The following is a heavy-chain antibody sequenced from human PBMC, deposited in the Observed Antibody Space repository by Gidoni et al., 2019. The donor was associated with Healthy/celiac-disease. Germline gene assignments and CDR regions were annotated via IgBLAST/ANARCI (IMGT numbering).Heavy chain of an antibody. CDR3: AKDLGEHSSSWYYYYYYGMDV. CDR1: GFTFSRYG. V-gene: IGHV3-30*18. CDR2: ISYDGSNK. Sequence: QVQLVESGGGVVQPGRSLRLSCAASGFTFSRYGMQWGRQAPGKGLEWVAVISYDGSNKYYADSVKGRFTISRDNSKNTLYLQMNSLRAEDTAVYYCAKDLGEHSSSWYYYYYYGMDVWGQGTTVTVSS. D-gene: IGHD6-13*01. J-gene: IGHJ6*02.